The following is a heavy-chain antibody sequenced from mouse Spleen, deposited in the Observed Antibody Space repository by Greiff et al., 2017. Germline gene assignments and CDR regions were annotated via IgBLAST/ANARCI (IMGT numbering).Heavy chain of an antibody. D-gene: IGHD2-4*01. Sequence: DVQLVESGGGLVKPGGSLKLSCAASGFTFSGYEMHWVRQTPEKGLEWVAYISSGGGSTYYPDTVKGRFTISRDNAKNTLYLQLSSLKSEDTAMYYYSVNGYDCDDYAMDYWGQGTSVTVSS. J-gene: IGHJ4*01. CDR2: ISSGGGST. CDR3: SVNGYDCDDYAMDY. V-gene: IGHV5-12-1*01. CDR1: GFTFSGYE.